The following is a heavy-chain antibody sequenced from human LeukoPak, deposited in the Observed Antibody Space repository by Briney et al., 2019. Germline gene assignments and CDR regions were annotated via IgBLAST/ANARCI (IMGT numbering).Heavy chain of an antibody. J-gene: IGHJ5*02. D-gene: IGHD3-10*01. Sequence: GASVKVSCKASGNTFTNYAMNWVRQAPRQGLEWVGWINPNSGGTNYAQKFQGRVTMTRDTSISTAYMELSRLRSDDTAVYYCARALPNMVRGVIITRPTSNWFDPWGQGTLVTVSS. CDR3: ARALPNMVRGVIITRPTSNWFDP. CDR1: GNTFTNYA. V-gene: IGHV1-2*02. CDR2: INPNSGGT.